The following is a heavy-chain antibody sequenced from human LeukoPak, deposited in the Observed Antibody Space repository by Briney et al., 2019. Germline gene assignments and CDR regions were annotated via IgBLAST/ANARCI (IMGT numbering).Heavy chain of an antibody. Sequence: SETLSLTCTVSGGSISSGSYYWDWIRQPPGKGLEWIGSIYYRASTYHNPALKSRVTISVDTSKNQFSLKLSSVTAADTAVYYCARQGYYGSGYIDYWGQGTLVTVSS. CDR2: IYYRAST. V-gene: IGHV4-39*01. CDR3: ARQGYYGSGYIDY. CDR1: GGSISSGSYY. J-gene: IGHJ4*02. D-gene: IGHD3-10*01.